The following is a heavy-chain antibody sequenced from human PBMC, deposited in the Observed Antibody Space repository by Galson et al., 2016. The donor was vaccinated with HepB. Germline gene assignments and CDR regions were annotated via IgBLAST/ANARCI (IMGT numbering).Heavy chain of an antibody. CDR3: AKDSRGYWAYYHYYYMDV. CDR1: GFTFNSYG. Sequence: SLRLSCAASGFTFNSYGMHWVRQAPGKGLEWLAFISFGGNNKDYADSVKGRFTISRDKSTKTLYLHMNSLRVEDTALYYCAKDSRGYWAYYHYYYMDVWGKGTTVTVSS. D-gene: IGHD5-18*01. V-gene: IGHV3-30*18. J-gene: IGHJ6*03. CDR2: ISFGGNNK.